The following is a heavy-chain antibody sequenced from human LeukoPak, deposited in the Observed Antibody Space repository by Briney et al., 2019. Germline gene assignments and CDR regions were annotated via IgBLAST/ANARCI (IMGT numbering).Heavy chain of an antibody. D-gene: IGHD4-17*01. CDR1: GGTFSSYA. Sequence: EASVKVSCKASGGTFSSYAISWVRQAPGQGLEWMGGIIPIFGTANYAQKFRGRVTITTDESTSTAYMELSSLRSEDTAVYYCARDVRNYGDPYNWFDPWGQGTLVTVSS. CDR3: ARDVRNYGDPYNWFDP. J-gene: IGHJ5*02. V-gene: IGHV1-69*05. CDR2: IIPIFGTA.